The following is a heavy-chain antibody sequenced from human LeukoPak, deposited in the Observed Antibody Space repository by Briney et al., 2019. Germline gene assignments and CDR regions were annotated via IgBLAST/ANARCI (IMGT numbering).Heavy chain of an antibody. V-gene: IGHV4-39*07. CDR2: IYYSGST. CDR1: GGSISSSTYY. Sequence: KASETLSLTCTVSGGSISSSTYYWGWIRQPPGKGLEWIGSIYYSGSTYYNPSLKSRVTISVDTSKNQFSLKLSSVTAADTAVYYCARDPRYIVVVVAATFSMGAFDIWGQGTMVTVSS. J-gene: IGHJ3*02. CDR3: ARDPRYIVVVVAATFSMGAFDI. D-gene: IGHD2-15*01.